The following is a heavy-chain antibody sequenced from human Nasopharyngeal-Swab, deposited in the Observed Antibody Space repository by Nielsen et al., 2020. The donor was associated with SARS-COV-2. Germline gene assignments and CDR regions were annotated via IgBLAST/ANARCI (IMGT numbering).Heavy chain of an antibody. J-gene: IGHJ3*02. D-gene: IGHD1-1*01. CDR3: AKGGGTTGTVGLDI. Sequence: GESLKISCAASGFTFSSYGMHWVRQAPGKGLEWVAVISYDGSNKYYADSVKGRFTISRDNSKNTLHLQMNSLRAEDTAVYYCAKGGGTTGTVGLDIWGQGTMVTVSS. CDR1: GFTFSSYG. CDR2: ISYDGSNK. V-gene: IGHV3-30*18.